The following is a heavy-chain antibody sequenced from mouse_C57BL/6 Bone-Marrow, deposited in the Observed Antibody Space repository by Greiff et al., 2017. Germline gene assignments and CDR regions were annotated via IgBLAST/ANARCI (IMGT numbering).Heavy chain of an antibody. CDR2: IRNKANNHAT. CDR1: GFTFSDAW. J-gene: IGHJ1*03. Sequence: EVMLVESGGGLVQPGGSMKLSCAASGFTFSDAWMDWVRQSPEKGLEWVAEIRNKANNHATYYAESVKGRFTISSDDSKSSVYLQMNSLRAEDTGIYSCTKITTVVVPYWYFDVWGTGTTVTVSS. D-gene: IGHD1-1*01. V-gene: IGHV6-6*01. CDR3: TKITTVVVPYWYFDV.